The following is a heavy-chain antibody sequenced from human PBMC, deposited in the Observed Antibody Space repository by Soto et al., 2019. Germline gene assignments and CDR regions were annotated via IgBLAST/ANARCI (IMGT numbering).Heavy chain of an antibody. CDR1: DGSINSGGYY. D-gene: IGHD2-15*01. J-gene: IGHJ4*02. CDR2: IYHSGNT. CDR3: ARVSTLGYCSGGSCYRIDS. V-gene: IGHV4-31*11. Sequence: SETLSLTYAVSDGSINSGGYYWSWIRQHPGKGLEWIGCIYHSGNTYYNPSLKSRVTISVDTSMNQFSLKLSSVTAADTAVYYCARVSTLGYCSGGSCYRIDSWGQGTLVPVSS.